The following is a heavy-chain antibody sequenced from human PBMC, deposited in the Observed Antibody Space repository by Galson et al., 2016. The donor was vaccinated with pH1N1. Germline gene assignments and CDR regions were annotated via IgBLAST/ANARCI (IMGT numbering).Heavy chain of an antibody. CDR3: AAPLSPRYDFDF. CDR2: IYPRDGGA. Sequence: SVKVSCKASGYTFTRYYIHWVRQAPGQGLEWMGIIYPRDGGAVYAQRFQGRVTLTRDTSTSTVYMELTSLRPDDPAVYYCAAPLSPRYDFDFWGQGTMVTVSS. CDR1: GYTFTRYY. J-gene: IGHJ3*01. V-gene: IGHV1-46*03.